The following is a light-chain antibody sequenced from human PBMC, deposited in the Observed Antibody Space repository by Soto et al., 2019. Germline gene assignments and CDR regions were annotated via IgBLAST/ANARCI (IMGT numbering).Light chain of an antibody. CDR2: GAS. CDR1: QSVSTNF. V-gene: IGKV3-20*01. CDR3: QPSGRTPCT. J-gene: IGKJ1*01. Sequence: EIVLTQSPGTLSLSPGEGATLSCRASQSVSTNFFVWYQQKPGQAPRLLIYGASTRATGIPDRFSGSGSGTDFTLTISRLEPEDFAVYYCQPSGRTPCTFGLAAKVDI.